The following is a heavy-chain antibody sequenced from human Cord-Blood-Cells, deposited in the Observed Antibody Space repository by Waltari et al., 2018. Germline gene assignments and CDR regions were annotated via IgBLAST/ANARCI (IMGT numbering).Heavy chain of an antibody. D-gene: IGHD2-8*02. V-gene: IGHV4-30-4*01. CDR2: IYYSGST. Sequence: QVQLQESGPGLVKPSQTLSLTCPVSGGSISSGDYYWSWIRQPPGKGLEWIGYIYYSGSTYYNPSLKSRVTISVDTSKNQFSLKLSSVTAADTAVYYCARRGGYCTGGVCYDAFDIWGQGTMVTVSS. CDR3: ARRGGYCTGGVCYDAFDI. CDR1: GGSISSGDYY. J-gene: IGHJ3*02.